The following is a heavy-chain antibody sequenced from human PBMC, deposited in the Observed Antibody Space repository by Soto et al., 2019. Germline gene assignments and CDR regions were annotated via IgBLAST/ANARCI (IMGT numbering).Heavy chain of an antibody. CDR1: GGTFSSYA. CDR2: IIPIFGTA. V-gene: IGHV1-69*12. CDR3: SRDVIAAAGTAG. J-gene: IGHJ4*02. Sequence: QVQLVQSGAEVKKPGSSVKVSCKASGGTFSSYAISWVRQAPGQGLEWMGGIIPIFGTANYAQKFQGRVTITADEYTSSSDLELSSLTSEDTAVYYCSRDVIAAAGTAGWGQGTLVTVSS. D-gene: IGHD6-13*01.